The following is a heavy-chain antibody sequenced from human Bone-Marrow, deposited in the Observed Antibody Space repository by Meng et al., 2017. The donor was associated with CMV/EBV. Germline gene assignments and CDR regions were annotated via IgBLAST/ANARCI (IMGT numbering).Heavy chain of an antibody. CDR1: GFTFSTYG. Sequence: GGSLRLSCAASGFTFSTYGMHWVRQTPGKGLEWVGRIKSKTDGGTTDYAAPVKGRFTISRDDSKNTLYLQMNSLKTEDTAVYYCTTVSLNYYYYYGMDVWGQGTTVTVSS. J-gene: IGHJ6*02. CDR3: TTVSLNYYYYYGMDV. V-gene: IGHV3-15*01. CDR2: IKSKTDGGTT.